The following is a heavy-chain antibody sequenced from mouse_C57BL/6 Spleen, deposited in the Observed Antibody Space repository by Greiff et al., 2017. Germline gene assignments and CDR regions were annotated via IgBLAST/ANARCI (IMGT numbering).Heavy chain of an antibody. CDR1: GYTFTDYE. CDR3: TRIRLTAQASFFDY. Sequence: QVQLQQSGAELVRPGASVTLSCKASGYTFTDYEMHWVKQTPVHGLEWIGAIDPETGGTAYNQKFKGKAILTADKSSSTAYMELRSLTSEDSAVYYCTRIRLTAQASFFDYWGQGTTLTGSA. V-gene: IGHV1-15*01. J-gene: IGHJ2*01. CDR2: IDPETGGT. D-gene: IGHD3-2*02.